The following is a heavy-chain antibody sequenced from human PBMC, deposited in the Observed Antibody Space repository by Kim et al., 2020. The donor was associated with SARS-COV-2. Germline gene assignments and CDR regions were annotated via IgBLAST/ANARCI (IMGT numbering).Heavy chain of an antibody. CDR1: GYTFTSYY. CDR3: AREFRGQLERAGFDY. CDR2: INPSGGST. J-gene: IGHJ4*02. D-gene: IGHD1-1*01. Sequence: ASVKVSCKASGYTFTSYYMHWVRQAPGQGLEWMGIINPSGGSTSYAQKFHGRVTMTRDTPTSTVYMELSSLRFEDTAVYYCAREFRGQLERAGFDYWGQGTLVTVSS. V-gene: IGHV1-46*01.